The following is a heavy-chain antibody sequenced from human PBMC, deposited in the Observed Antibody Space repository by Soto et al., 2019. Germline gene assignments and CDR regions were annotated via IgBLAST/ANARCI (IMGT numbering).Heavy chain of an antibody. V-gene: IGHV3-23*01. J-gene: IGHJ4*02. CDR2: LSKDGANE. Sequence: LILSCTASGFILSNYAMNWVRQAPGKGRECVSTLSKDGANEHYADSVKGRFTISRDGSKNTLYLQMNSLRAEDTAMYYCAKDPSTGYADYWGQGTQVTVSS. CDR1: GFILSNYA. CDR3: AKDPSTGYADY. D-gene: IGHD3-9*01.